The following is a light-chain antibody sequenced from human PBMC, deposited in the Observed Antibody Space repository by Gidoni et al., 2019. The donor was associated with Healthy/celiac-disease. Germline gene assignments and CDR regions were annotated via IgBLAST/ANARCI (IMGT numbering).Light chain of an antibody. V-gene: IGLV3-19*01. Sequence: SSELTQDPAVSVALGQTVRITCQGDSLRSYYASWYQQKPGQAPVLVIYGKNSRPSGIPDRFSGSSSGNTASLTITGAQAEDEADYYCNSRDSSGNHPPVVFGGGTKLTVL. CDR2: GKN. CDR3: NSRDSSGNHPPVV. J-gene: IGLJ2*01. CDR1: SLRSYY.